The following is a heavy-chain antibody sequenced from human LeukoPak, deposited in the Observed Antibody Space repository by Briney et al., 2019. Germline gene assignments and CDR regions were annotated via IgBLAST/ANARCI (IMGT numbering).Heavy chain of an antibody. V-gene: IGHV4-38-2*02. D-gene: IGHD3-3*01. CDR3: ARAVERYNFWSGYYRTDYYYYMDV. J-gene: IGHJ6*03. CDR1: GSSINSADY. CDR2: IFHSGRA. Sequence: SETLSLTCSVSGSSINSADYWGWIRQPPGKGLKYIGSIFHSGRAYYNPSLESRITISVDTSKNQFSLKLDSVTAADTAVYYCARAVERYNFWSGYYRTDYYYYMDVWGKGTTVTVSS.